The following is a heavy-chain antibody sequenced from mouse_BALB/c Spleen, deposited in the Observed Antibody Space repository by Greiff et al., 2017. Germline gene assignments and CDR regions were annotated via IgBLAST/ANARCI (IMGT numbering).Heavy chain of an antibody. Sequence: QVQLQQSGPGLVQPSQSLSITCTVSGFSLTSYGVHWVRQSPGKGLEWLGVIWSGGSTDYNAAFISRLSISKDNSKSQVFFKMNSLQANDTAIYYCARNYGIPYAMDYWGQGTSVTVSS. CDR3: ARNYGIPYAMDY. D-gene: IGHD2-1*01. CDR1: GFSLTSYG. CDR2: IWSGGST. V-gene: IGHV2-2*02. J-gene: IGHJ4*01.